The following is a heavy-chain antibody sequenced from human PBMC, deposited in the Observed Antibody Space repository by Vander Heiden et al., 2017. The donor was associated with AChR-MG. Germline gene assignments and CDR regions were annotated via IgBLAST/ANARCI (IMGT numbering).Heavy chain of an antibody. Sequence: QVQLVESGGGVVQHGRSPRLSCAASAFPFSSDGMYWVSQAPGKGLELVAVISYDGSNKYYADSVKGRFTISRDNSKKTLYLQMNSLRAEDTAVYYCAKDFLSGSFPTYYFDYWGQGTLVTVSS. V-gene: IGHV3-30*18. CDR1: AFPFSSDG. J-gene: IGHJ4*02. CDR3: AKDFLSGSFPTYYFDY. CDR2: ISYDGSNK. D-gene: IGHD1-26*01.